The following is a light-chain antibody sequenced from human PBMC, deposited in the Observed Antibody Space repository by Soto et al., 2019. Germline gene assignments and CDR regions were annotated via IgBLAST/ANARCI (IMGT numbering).Light chain of an antibody. J-gene: IGLJ1*01. CDR3: CSFAGSGTYV. CDR1: SIDVGSHNL. Sequence: ALTQPASVSGSPGQSITISCTGTSIDVGSHNLVSWYQQHPGKAPKLIIYEVNKRPSGVSNRFSGSKSGNTASLTIFGLQTEDEADYYCCSFAGSGTYVFGTGTKVTVL. V-gene: IGLV2-23*02. CDR2: EVN.